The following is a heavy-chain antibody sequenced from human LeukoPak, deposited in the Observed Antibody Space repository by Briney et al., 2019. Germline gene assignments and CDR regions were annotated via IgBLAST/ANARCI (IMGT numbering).Heavy chain of an antibody. J-gene: IGHJ4*02. CDR2: ISRNSAYI. D-gene: IGHD5-12*01. Sequence: GGSLRLSCAASGFTFHNYAIHWVRQVPGKGLEWVSGISRNSAYIGYADSVKGRFTISRDNAKNSVYLQMNSLRAEDTALYYCAKDKAPLYSGYDWDLDFWGQGTMVTVSS. CDR3: AKDKAPLYSGYDWDLDF. V-gene: IGHV3-9*01. CDR1: GFTFHNYA.